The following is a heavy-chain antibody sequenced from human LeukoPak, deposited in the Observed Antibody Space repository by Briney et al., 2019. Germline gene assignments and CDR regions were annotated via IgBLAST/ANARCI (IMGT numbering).Heavy chain of an antibody. CDR2: INTSGAT. CDR1: GGSISSYQ. V-gene: IGHV4-4*07. Sequence: SETLSLTCTVSGGSISSYQWSWIRQPAGKGLECIGRINTSGATNYNPSLKSRVTMSVDTSKNQFSLKLSSVTAADTAVYCGASGHNSDWGYFDYWGQGSLVTVSS. J-gene: IGHJ4*02. CDR3: ASGHNSDWGYFDY. D-gene: IGHD6-19*01.